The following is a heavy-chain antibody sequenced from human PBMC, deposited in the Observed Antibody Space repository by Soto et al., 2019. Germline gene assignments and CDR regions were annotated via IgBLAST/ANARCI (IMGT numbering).Heavy chain of an antibody. CDR2: IWYDGSNK. D-gene: IGHD6-6*01. CDR3: ARGPSRSSSLGWFDP. CDR1: GFTFSSYG. Sequence: PGGSLGLACAASGFTFSSYGMHRVRHAPGKGLEWVAVIWYDGSNKSYAESVKGRFTISRDNSKNTLYLQMNSLRAEGTAVYYCARGPSRSSSLGWFDPWGQGALVTVSS. J-gene: IGHJ5*02. V-gene: IGHV3-33*01.